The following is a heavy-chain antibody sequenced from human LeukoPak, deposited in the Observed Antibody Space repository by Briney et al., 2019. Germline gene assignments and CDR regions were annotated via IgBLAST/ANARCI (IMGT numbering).Heavy chain of an antibody. J-gene: IGHJ4*02. CDR1: GFTFSSYG. CDR2: IRYDGSNK. Sequence: PGGSLRLSCAASGFTFSSYGMHWVCQAPGKGLEWVAFIRYDGSNKYYADSVKGRFTISRDNSKNTLYLQMNSLRAEDTAVYYCAKDPTNYDILTGYPDYWGQGTLVTVSS. D-gene: IGHD3-9*01. CDR3: AKDPTNYDILTGYPDY. V-gene: IGHV3-30*02.